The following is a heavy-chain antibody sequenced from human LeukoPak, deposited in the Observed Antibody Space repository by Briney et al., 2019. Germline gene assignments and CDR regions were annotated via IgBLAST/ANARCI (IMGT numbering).Heavy chain of an antibody. Sequence: GGSLRLSCAVSGFTFSSNGMHWVRQAPGKGLEWVAVIEYDGSDKYYADSVKGRFIISRDNSKNTLYLQMNSLRAEDTAVYYCAKEGVSYGNVFGYYGMDVWGQGPTVTVSS. V-gene: IGHV3-30*18. D-gene: IGHD3-16*01. J-gene: IGHJ6*02. CDR2: IEYDGSDK. CDR1: GFTFSSNG. CDR3: AKEGVSYGNVFGYYGMDV.